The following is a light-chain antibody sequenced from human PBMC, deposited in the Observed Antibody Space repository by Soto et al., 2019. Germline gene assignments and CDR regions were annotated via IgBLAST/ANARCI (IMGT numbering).Light chain of an antibody. J-gene: IGKJ1*01. V-gene: IGKV3-20*01. CDR2: GAS. CDR3: QQYGSSPQT. Sequence: EIVLTQSPGTLSLSPGERATLSCRASQTVSSSYLVWYQQKPGQAPRLLIYGASNRATGIPDRFSGRGSGTDFTLTISRLEPEDFAVYSCQQYGSSPQTFGQGTTVEIK. CDR1: QTVSSSY.